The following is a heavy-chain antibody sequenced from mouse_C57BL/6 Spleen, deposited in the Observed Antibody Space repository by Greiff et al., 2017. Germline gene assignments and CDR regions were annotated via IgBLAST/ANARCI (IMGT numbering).Heavy chain of an antibody. CDR2: INPSSGYT. Sequence: VQLVESGAELAKPGASVKLSCKASGYTFTSYWMHWVKQRPGQGLEWIGYINPSSGYTKYNQKFKDKATLTADKSSSTAYMQLSSLTYEDSAVYYCARSIYYDYDGGYAMDYWGQGTSVTVSS. V-gene: IGHV1-7*01. J-gene: IGHJ4*01. CDR3: ARSIYYDYDGGYAMDY. CDR1: GYTFTSYW. D-gene: IGHD2-4*01.